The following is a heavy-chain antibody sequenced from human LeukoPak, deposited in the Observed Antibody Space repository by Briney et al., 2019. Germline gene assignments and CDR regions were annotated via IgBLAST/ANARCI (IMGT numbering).Heavy chain of an antibody. CDR2: IYHSGST. CDR3: ARVGYSGYDYRGYFDY. V-gene: IGHV4-38-2*02. Sequence: SETLSLTCTVSGYSISSGYYWGWIRQPPGKGLEWIGSIYHSGSTYYNPSLKSRVTISVDTSKNQFSLKLSSVTAADTAVYYCARVGYSGYDYRGYFDYWGQGTLVTVSS. CDR1: GYSISSGYY. D-gene: IGHD5-12*01. J-gene: IGHJ4*02.